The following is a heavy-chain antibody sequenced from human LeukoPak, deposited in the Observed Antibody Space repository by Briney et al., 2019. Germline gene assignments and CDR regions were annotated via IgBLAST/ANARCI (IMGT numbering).Heavy chain of an antibody. V-gene: IGHV3-48*03. D-gene: IGHD6-13*01. Sequence: GGSLRLSCAASGFTFSSYEMNWVRQAPGKGLEWVSYISSSGSTIYYADSVKGQFTISRDNAKNSLYLQMNSLRAEDTAVYYCATHSSSWYYFDYWGQGTLVTVSS. J-gene: IGHJ4*02. CDR3: ATHSSSWYYFDY. CDR1: GFTFSSYE. CDR2: ISSSGSTI.